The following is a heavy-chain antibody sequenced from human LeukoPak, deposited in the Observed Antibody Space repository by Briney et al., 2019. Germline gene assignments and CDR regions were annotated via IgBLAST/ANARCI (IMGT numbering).Heavy chain of an antibody. J-gene: IGHJ4*02. Sequence: SETLSLTCTVSGGSISSYYWSWIRQPPGKGLEWIGYIYYSGSTNYNPSLKSRVTISVDTSKNQFSLKLSSVTVADTAVYYCARVAYGGYGYDYWGQGTLVSVSS. CDR2: IYYSGST. D-gene: IGHD4-17*01. CDR3: ARVAYGGYGYDY. CDR1: GGSISSYY. V-gene: IGHV4-59*08.